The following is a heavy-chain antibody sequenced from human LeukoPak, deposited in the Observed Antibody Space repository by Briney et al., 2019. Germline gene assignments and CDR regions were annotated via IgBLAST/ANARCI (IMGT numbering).Heavy chain of an antibody. J-gene: IGHJ4*02. CDR3: ARDRDHSNGYYFGY. D-gene: IGHD4-11*01. Sequence: SETLSLTCTVSGGSISSYYRSWLRQPPGKGLEWIGYIYYRGSTYYNPSLKSRVTISVDTSKNQFSLKVSYVTSAETAVYYCARDRDHSNGYYFGYWGQGALVTVSS. CDR2: IYYRGST. V-gene: IGHV4-59*01. CDR1: GGSISSYY.